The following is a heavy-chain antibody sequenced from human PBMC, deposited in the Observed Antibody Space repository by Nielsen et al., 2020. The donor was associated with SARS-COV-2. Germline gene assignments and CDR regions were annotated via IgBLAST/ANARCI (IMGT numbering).Heavy chain of an antibody. CDR2: ISSSGSKT. CDR3: ATWGTYGDLDAFHF. D-gene: IGHD4-17*01. CDR1: GLTFNIYA. Sequence: GESLKISCAVSGLTFNIYAMSWVRQAPGKGLGLVSGISSSGSKTHDADSAKGRFIISRDNSKNTLYLQMNSLRAEGTAVYYCATWGTYGDLDAFHFWGQGTMVTVSS. J-gene: IGHJ3*01. V-gene: IGHV3-23*01.